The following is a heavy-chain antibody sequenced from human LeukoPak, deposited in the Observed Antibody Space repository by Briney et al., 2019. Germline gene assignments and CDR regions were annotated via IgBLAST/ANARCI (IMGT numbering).Heavy chain of an antibody. CDR3: ARRAAVGQAYFDY. CDR2: IYYSGST. CDR1: GASISIYY. J-gene: IGHJ4*02. Sequence: PSETLSLTCTVSGASISIYYWSWIRQSPGKGLEWIGYIYYSGSTNYNPSLKSRVTISVDTSKNQFSLKLDSVTAADTAVYYCARRAAVGQAYFDYWGQGTLVTVSS. V-gene: IGHV4-59*08. D-gene: IGHD6-13*01.